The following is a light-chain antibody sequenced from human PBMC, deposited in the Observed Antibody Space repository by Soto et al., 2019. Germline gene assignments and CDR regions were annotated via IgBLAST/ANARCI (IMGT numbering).Light chain of an antibody. V-gene: IGKV1-27*01. J-gene: IGKJ1*01. CDR1: QGISNY. Sequence: DIQMTQSPSSLSASVGDRVTITCRASQGISNYLAWYQQKPGKVPKLLIYAASTLQSGVPSRFSGSGSGTYFPLTISSLQPEDVATFYCQRYNRAPWTFGQGTKVEIK. CDR3: QRYNRAPWT. CDR2: AAS.